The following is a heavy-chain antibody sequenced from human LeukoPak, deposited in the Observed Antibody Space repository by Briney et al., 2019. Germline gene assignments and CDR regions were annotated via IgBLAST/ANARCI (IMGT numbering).Heavy chain of an antibody. CDR3: ARDGCTSTTCSTLGGFSS. V-gene: IGHV3-7*01. J-gene: IGHJ5*02. CDR1: GFTFSNFW. Sequence: GGSLRLSCAASGFTFSNFWMSWVRQAPGKGLEWVANIKQDGFEKYYVDSVRGRFTISRDNARNSLSLQMNSLRAEDTAVYYCARDGCTSTTCSTLGGFSSWGQGTLVTVSS. D-gene: IGHD2-2*01. CDR2: IKQDGFEK.